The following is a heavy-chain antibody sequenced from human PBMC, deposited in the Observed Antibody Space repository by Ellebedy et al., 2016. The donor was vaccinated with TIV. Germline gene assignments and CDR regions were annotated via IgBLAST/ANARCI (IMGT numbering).Heavy chain of an antibody. J-gene: IGHJ4*02. V-gene: IGHV4-59*01. CDR3: ARFPDYYRSNDYAY. CDR2: IYYSGST. CDR1: GGSINSYY. Sequence: MPSETLSLTFVVSGGSINSYYWTWMRQPPGKGLEWIGYIYYSGSTNYNPSLKGRFTLSVDTSKNQFSLNLSSVTAADTAVYYCARFPDYYRSNDYAYWGQGTLVTVSS. D-gene: IGHD3-22*01.